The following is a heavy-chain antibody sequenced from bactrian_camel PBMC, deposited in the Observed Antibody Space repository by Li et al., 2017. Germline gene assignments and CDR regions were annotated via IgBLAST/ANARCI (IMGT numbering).Heavy chain of an antibody. CDR1: GYTANNYC. D-gene: IGHD1*01. J-gene: IGHJ4*01. Sequence: HVQLVESGGGSVQAGGSLLLSCVVSGYTANNYCMGWFRQSPGNEREGIADVNDSGNILYADSVKGRFTVSRDNAKNMVYLQLNDLKTEDTAMYYCAKGTPVLALRVVPPASRGTQVTVS. CDR2: VNDSGNI. V-gene: IGHV3S1*01.